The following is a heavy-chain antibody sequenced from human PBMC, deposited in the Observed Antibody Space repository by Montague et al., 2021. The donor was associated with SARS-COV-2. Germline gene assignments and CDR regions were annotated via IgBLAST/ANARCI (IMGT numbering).Heavy chain of an antibody. CDR3: AHRRWNYGMDV. CDR1: GFSLTSNNVG. CDR2: VYWDDDK. J-gene: IGHJ6*02. V-gene: IGHV2-5*02. D-gene: IGHD2-15*01. Sequence: PALVKPTQTLTLTCTFSGFSLTSNNVGVGWIRRPPGKALECLAFVYWDDDKRYSPSLQSRLTITKDTSKNQVVLTMTNMDPVDTGTYYCAHRRWNYGMDVWGQGTPVTVSS.